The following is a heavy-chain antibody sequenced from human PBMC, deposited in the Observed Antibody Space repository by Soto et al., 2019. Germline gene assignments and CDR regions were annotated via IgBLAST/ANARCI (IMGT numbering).Heavy chain of an antibody. Sequence: QVQLVQSGAEVKKPGASVKVSCKASGYTFTSYDINWVRQATGQGLEWMGWRNPNSGNTGYAQKFQGRVTMTRNTSISTAYMELSSLRSEDTAVYYCARVSYDFWSGYYYGMDVWGQGTTVTVSS. CDR2: RNPNSGNT. D-gene: IGHD3-3*01. CDR3: ARVSYDFWSGYYYGMDV. CDR1: GYTFTSYD. V-gene: IGHV1-8*01. J-gene: IGHJ6*02.